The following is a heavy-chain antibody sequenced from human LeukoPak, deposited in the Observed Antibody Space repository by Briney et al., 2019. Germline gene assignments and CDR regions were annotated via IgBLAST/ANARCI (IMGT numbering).Heavy chain of an antibody. D-gene: IGHD6-13*01. J-gene: IGHJ5*02. CDR2: VSGVGITT. Sequence: PGESLRLSCAASGFTFSSKAMSWVRQAPGKGLEWVATVSGVGITTYYADSVKGRFTISRDNSKNTLYLQMNSLKAEDTAVYYCAKWVSSSWSEHNWFDPWGQGTLVTVSS. CDR3: AKWVSSSWSEHNWFDP. V-gene: IGHV3-23*01. CDR1: GFTFSSKA.